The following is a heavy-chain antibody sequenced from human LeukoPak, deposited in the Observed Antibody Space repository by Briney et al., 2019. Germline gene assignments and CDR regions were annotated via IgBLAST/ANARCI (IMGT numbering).Heavy chain of an antibody. V-gene: IGHV1-18*04. Sequence: ASVKVSCKASGYTFTSYGISWVRQAPGQGLEWMGWISAYNGNTNYAQKLQGRVTMTTDTSTSTAHMELRSLRSDDTAVYYCALIAAAGYFDPWGQGTLVTVSS. CDR2: ISAYNGNT. CDR3: ALIAAAGYFDP. J-gene: IGHJ5*02. D-gene: IGHD6-13*01. CDR1: GYTFTSYG.